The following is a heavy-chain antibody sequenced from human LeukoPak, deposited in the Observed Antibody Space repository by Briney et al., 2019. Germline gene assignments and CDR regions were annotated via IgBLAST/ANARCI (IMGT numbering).Heavy chain of an antibody. J-gene: IGHJ4*02. Sequence: GGSLRLSCAASGFTFSSYSMNWVRQAPGKGLEWVSSISSSSSYIYYADSVKGRFTISRDNAKNSLYLQMNSLRAEDTAVYYCARDLSYGSQYYFDYWGQGALVTVSS. CDR3: ARDLSYGSQYYFDY. CDR1: GFTFSSYS. CDR2: ISSSSSYI. V-gene: IGHV3-21*01. D-gene: IGHD5-18*01.